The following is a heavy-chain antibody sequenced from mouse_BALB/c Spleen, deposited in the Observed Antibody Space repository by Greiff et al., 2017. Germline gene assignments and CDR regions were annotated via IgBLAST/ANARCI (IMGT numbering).Heavy chain of an antibody. V-gene: IGHV2-9*02. CDR3: ARDRNYGSSYGAY. D-gene: IGHD1-1*01. CDR1: GFSLTSYG. CDR2: IWAGGST. J-gene: IGHJ3*01. Sequence: VQGVESGPGLVAPSQSLSITCTVSGFSLTSYGVHWVRQPPGKGLEWLGVIWAGGSTNYNSALMSRLSISKDNSKSQVFLKMNSLQTDDTAMYYCARDRNYGSSYGAYWGQGTLVTVSA.